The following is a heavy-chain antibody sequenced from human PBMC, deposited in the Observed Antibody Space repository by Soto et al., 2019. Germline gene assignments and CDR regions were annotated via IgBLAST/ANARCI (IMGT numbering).Heavy chain of an antibody. Sequence: QVQLQESGPGLVKPSQTLSLTCTVSGGSISSGGYYWSWIRQHPGKGLEWIGYIYYSGSTYYNPSLQSRXXIXVXXSKNQFSLKLSSVTAADTAVYYCARVGGAHGAFDIWGQGTMVTVSS. CDR1: GGSISSGGYY. V-gene: IGHV4-31*03. CDR2: IYYSGST. J-gene: IGHJ3*02. CDR3: ARVGGAHGAFDI. D-gene: IGHD1-26*01.